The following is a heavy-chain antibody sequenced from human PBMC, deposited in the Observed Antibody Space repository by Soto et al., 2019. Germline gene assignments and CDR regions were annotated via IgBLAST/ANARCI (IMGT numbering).Heavy chain of an antibody. J-gene: IGHJ5*02. D-gene: IGHD1-1*01. CDR2: IYNSGST. CDR1: GGTDWGSH. Sequence: SCGACGGTDWGSHGNWIRKKKGKGLEWIGHIYNSGSTKHNPSLKSRVTIAEDTSKNQFSLKLSTVTAADTAVFYFPGGGGRGSVKRCFAPLRHGTPVPVSS. V-gene: IGHV4-59*02. CDR3: PGGGGRGSVKRCFAP.